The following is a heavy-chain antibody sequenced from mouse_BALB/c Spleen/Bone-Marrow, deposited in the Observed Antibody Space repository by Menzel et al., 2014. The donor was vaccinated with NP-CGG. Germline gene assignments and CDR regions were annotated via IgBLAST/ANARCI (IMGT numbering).Heavy chain of an antibody. J-gene: IGHJ2*01. CDR3: ARSGAVYYFDY. Sequence: VKLVESGPELVKPGASVKMSCKASGYTFTDYVISWVKQRTGQGLEWIGEIYPGSGSTYYNEKFKGKATLTADKSSNTAYMQLSSLTSEDSAVYFCARSGAVYYFDYWGQGTTLTVSS. CDR2: IYPGSGST. CDR1: GYTFTDYV. D-gene: IGHD3-1*01. V-gene: IGHV1-77*01.